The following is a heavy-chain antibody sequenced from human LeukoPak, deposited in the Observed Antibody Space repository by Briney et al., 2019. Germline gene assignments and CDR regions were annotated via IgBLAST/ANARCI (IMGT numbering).Heavy chain of an antibody. CDR1: GGTFSSYA. J-gene: IGHJ5*02. V-gene: IGHV1-69*05. Sequence: GASVKVSCKASGGTFSSYAISWVRQAPGQGLEWMGRIIPIFGTANYAQKFQGRVTITTDESTSTAYMELSSLRSEDTAVYYCASTNWEPHNWFDPWGQGTLVTVSS. CDR3: ASTNWEPHNWFDP. CDR2: IIPIFGTA. D-gene: IGHD1-14*01.